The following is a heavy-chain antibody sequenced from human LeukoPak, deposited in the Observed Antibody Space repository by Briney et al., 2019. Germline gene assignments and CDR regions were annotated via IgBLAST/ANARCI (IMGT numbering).Heavy chain of an antibody. V-gene: IGHV3-21*01. Sequence: GGSLRLSCAASAFTFSSYNLSWVRQAPGKGLEWVSSITGGNGIYYADSMKGGLTISRDNAHNSLYLQMHSLRAQDTAMHYCAREKASGDMDYWGQGTLVPVPS. CDR2: ITGGNGI. D-gene: IGHD7-27*01. J-gene: IGHJ4*02. CDR1: AFTFSSYN. CDR3: AREKASGDMDY.